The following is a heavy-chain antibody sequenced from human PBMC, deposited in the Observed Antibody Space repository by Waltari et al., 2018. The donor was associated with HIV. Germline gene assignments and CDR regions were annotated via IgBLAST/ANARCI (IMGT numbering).Heavy chain of an antibody. J-gene: IGHJ3*02. Sequence: EVQLLESGGGLVQPGGSLRLSCAASVFTFTSYAISWVRQAPGKGLEGVSDIRGRGGSTYYADSGNGQFTISRDNSKNTLYLQMNSLRAEDTSVYYCAKVWGAAAVLDAFDIWGQGTMVTVSS. CDR2: IRGRGGST. CDR1: VFTFTSYA. CDR3: AKVWGAAAVLDAFDI. V-gene: IGHV3-23*01. D-gene: IGHD6-13*01.